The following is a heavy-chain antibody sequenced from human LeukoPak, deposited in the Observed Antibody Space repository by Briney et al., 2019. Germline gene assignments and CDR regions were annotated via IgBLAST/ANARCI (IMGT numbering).Heavy chain of an antibody. CDR3: VRVSIFGVGGNWFDP. D-gene: IGHD3-3*01. CDR2: IYHSGST. J-gene: IGHJ5*02. Sequence: SETLSLTCTVSGYSISGGYYWGWIRQPPGKGLEWIGSIYHSGSTYYNPSLKSRVTISGDTSKNQISLKLSSVTAADTAVYYCVRVSIFGVGGNWFDPWGQGTLVTVSS. CDR1: GYSISGGYY. V-gene: IGHV4-38-2*02.